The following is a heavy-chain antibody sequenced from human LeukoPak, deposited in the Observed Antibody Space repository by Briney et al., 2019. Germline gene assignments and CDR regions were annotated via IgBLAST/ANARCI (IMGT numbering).Heavy chain of an antibody. Sequence: PGGSLRLSCAASGFTFSDYYMSWIRQAPGKGLEWVSYISSSSYTKYADSVEGRFTISRDNAKNSLYLQVNSLRAEDTAVYYCARDSYMFGSDYWGQGTLVTVSS. D-gene: IGHD3-10*02. CDR3: ARDSYMFGSDY. CDR2: ISSSSYT. CDR1: GFTFSDYY. V-gene: IGHV3-11*06. J-gene: IGHJ4*02.